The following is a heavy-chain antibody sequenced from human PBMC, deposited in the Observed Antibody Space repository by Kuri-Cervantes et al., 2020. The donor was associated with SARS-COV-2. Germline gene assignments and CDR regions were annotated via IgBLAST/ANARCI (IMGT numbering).Heavy chain of an antibody. CDR2: IYYSGST. V-gene: IGHV4-39*01. CDR3: ARHEVLITFGGVIVSYFDY. CDR1: GGSIGNSFYY. D-gene: IGHD3-16*02. Sequence: SETLSLTCTVSGGSIGNSFYYWGWIRQPPGKGLEWIGSIYYSGSTYYNPSLKSRVTISVDTSKNQFSLKLSSVTAADTAVYYCARHEVLITFGGVIVSYFDYWGQGTLVTVSS. J-gene: IGHJ4*02.